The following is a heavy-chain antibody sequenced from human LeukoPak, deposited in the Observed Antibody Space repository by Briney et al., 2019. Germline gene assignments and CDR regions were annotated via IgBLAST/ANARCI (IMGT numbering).Heavy chain of an antibody. D-gene: IGHD2-8*01. V-gene: IGHV3-30*18. CDR1: GFTFTTYG. CDR3: AKVGGYTYGWDVYGMDV. CDR2: ISYDGSNK. J-gene: IGHJ6*02. Sequence: GGSLRLSCAASGFTFTTYGIHWVRQAPGKGLEWVAVISYDGSNKYYADSVKGRFTISRDNSKDTLYLQMNSLGPEDTAVYYCAKVGGYTYGWDVYGMDVWGQGTTVTVSS.